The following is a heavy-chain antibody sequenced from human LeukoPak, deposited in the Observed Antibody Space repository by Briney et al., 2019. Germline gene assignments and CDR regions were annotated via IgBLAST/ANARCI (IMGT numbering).Heavy chain of an antibody. CDR1: GFTFSSYA. J-gene: IGHJ4*02. CDR3: AKTQYYYDSSGYYHLIDY. D-gene: IGHD3-22*01. V-gene: IGHV3-23*01. CDR2: ISGSGGST. Sequence: GGSLRLSCAASGFTFSSYAMSWVRQAPGKGLEWVSAISGSGGSTYYADSEKGRFTISRDNSKNTLYLQMNSLRAEDTAVYYCAKTQYYYDSSGYYHLIDYWGQGTLVTVSS.